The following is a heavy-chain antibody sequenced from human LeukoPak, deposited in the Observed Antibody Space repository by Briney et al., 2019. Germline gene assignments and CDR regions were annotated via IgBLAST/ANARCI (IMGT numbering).Heavy chain of an antibody. V-gene: IGHV1-2*02. CDR3: ARVDGYIQLWSLDY. D-gene: IGHD5-24*01. J-gene: IGHJ4*02. Sequence: ASVKVSCKASGYTFIGYYIHWVRQAPGQGLEWMGWINCNTGGTNYAQKFQGRVTMTRDTSAARIYMGLSSLRSDDTAVYYCARVDGYIQLWSLDYWGQGTLVTVSS. CDR2: INCNTGGT. CDR1: GYTFIGYY.